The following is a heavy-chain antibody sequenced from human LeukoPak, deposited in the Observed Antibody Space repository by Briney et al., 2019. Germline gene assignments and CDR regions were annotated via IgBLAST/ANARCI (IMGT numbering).Heavy chain of an antibody. CDR3: ARVPQLGHFDY. D-gene: IGHD6-6*01. J-gene: IGHJ4*02. Sequence: GSLRLSCAASGFTVSSNYMSWVRQAPGKGLEWVSVIYSGGSTYYADSVKGRFTISRDNSKNTLYLQMNSLRAEDTAVYYCARVPQLGHFDYWGQGTLVTVSS. V-gene: IGHV3-53*01. CDR2: IYSGGST. CDR1: GFTVSSNY.